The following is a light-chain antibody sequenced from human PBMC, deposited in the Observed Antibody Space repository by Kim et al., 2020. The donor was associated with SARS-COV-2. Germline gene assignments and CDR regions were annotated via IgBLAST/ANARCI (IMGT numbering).Light chain of an antibody. CDR2: GKN. J-gene: IGLJ2*01. CDR3: NSRDSNDNVV. CDR1: SLRSYY. V-gene: IGLV3-19*01. Sequence: SSELTQDPTVSVAVGQTVRITCQGDSLRSYYATWYQQKPGQAPILVIYGKNNRPSGIPDRFSGSSSGNTASLTITGTQAGDEADYYCNSRDSNDNVVFGGG.